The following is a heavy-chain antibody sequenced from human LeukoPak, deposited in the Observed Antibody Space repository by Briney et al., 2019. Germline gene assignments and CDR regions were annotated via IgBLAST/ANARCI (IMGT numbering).Heavy chain of an antibody. V-gene: IGHV3-30*18. CDR3: AKDSTIAAGTPGY. J-gene: IGHJ4*02. D-gene: IGHD6-13*01. CDR1: GFTFSSYG. Sequence: GRSLRLSCAASGFTFSSYGMHWVRQAPGKGLEWVAVISYDGSNKYYADSVKGRFTISRDNSKNTLYLQMNSLRAEDTAVYYCAKDSTIAAGTPGYWGQGTLVTVSS. CDR2: ISYDGSNK.